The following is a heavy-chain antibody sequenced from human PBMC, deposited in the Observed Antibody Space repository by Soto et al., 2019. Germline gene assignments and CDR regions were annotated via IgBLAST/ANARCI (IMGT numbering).Heavy chain of an antibody. CDR2: IYYSGST. J-gene: IGHJ2*01. CDR1: GGSISSYY. V-gene: IGHV4-59*08. CDR3: ARRRLWSDTAMVYYWYFDL. Sequence: SETLSLTCTVSGGSISSYYWSWIRQPPGKGLEWIGYIYYSGSTNYNPSLKSRVTISVDTSKNQFSLKLSSVTAADTAVYYCARRRLWSDTAMVYYWYFDLWGRGTLVTVSS. D-gene: IGHD5-18*01.